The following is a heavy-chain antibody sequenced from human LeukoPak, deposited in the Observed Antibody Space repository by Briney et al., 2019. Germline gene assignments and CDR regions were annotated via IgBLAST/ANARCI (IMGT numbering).Heavy chain of an antibody. CDR3: ARFAGGPDDY. D-gene: IGHD1-14*01. Sequence: GGSLRLSCAASGFTVSSNYMGWVRQAPGKGLEWVSVIYSGGSTYYADSVKGRFTISRDNSKNTLYLQMNSLRAEDTAVYYCARFAGGPDDYWGQGTLITVSS. CDR2: IYSGGST. V-gene: IGHV3-66*02. J-gene: IGHJ4*02. CDR1: GFTVSSNY.